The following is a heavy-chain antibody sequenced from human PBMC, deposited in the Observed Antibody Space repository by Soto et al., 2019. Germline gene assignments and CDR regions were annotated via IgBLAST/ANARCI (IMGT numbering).Heavy chain of an antibody. V-gene: IGHV3-23*01. CDR3: AKGSKDDILTGYYNWFDP. Sequence: GGSLRLSCAASGFTFSSYAMSWVRQAPGKGLEWVSAISGSGGSTYYADSVKGRFTISRDNSKNTLYLQMNSLRAEDTAVYYCAKGSKDDILTGYYNWFDPWGQGTLVTVSS. D-gene: IGHD3-9*01. J-gene: IGHJ5*02. CDR2: ISGSGGST. CDR1: GFTFSSYA.